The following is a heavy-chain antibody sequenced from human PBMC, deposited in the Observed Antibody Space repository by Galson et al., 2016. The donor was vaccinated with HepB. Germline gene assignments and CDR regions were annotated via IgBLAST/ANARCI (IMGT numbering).Heavy chain of an antibody. CDR2: TYYRSKWYN. CDR1: GDSVSSNSAA. CDR3: ASAPTGNAQIRAFDF. Sequence: CAISGDSVSSNSAAWNWIRQSPSRGLEWLGRTYYRSKWYNDYAVSVKSRITIDPDTSKNQFSLQLNSVTPEDTAIYYCASAPTGNAQIRAFDFWGQGTMVTVSS. V-gene: IGHV6-1*01. J-gene: IGHJ3*01.